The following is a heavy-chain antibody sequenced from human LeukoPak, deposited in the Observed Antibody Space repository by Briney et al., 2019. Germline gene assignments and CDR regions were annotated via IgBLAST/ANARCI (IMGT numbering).Heavy chain of an antibody. J-gene: IGHJ3*02. Sequence: SETLSLTRTVSGGSISSGGYYWSWIRQHPGKGLELIGYIYYSGSTYYNPSLKSRIIMSVDTSKNQISLRLSSVTAADTAVYYCARYHLQPGRSDAFDIWGQGTMVTVSS. V-gene: IGHV4-31*03. CDR3: ARYHLQPGRSDAFDI. CDR1: GGSISSGGYY. CDR2: IYYSGST. D-gene: IGHD1-1*01.